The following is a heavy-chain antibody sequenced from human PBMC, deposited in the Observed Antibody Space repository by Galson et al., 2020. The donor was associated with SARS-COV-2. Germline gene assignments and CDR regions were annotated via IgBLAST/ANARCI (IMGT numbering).Heavy chain of an antibody. Sequence: GGSLRLSCEASGFSFSSFAMNWVRQAPGKGLEWVSAISGYGNNAYKADSVEGRFTISRDNSKNTLYLQMNSLRAEDTAIYYCAKASGGYYYDSSAYGLDVWGQGTTVTVSS. CDR3: AKASGGYYYDSSAYGLDV. CDR2: ISGYGNNA. D-gene: IGHD3-22*01. J-gene: IGHJ6*02. CDR1: GFSFSSFA. V-gene: IGHV3-23*01.